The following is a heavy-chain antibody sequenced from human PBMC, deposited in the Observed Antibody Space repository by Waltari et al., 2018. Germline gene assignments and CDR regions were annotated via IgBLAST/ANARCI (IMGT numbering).Heavy chain of an antibody. CDR2: INHSGST. V-gene: IGHV4-34*01. J-gene: IGHJ4*02. Sequence: QVQLQQWGAGLLKPSETLSLTCAVYGGSFSGYYWSWIRQSPGKGLEWIGEINHSGSTNYNPSLKSRVTISVDTSKNQFSLKLSSVTAADTAVYYCARGPSSWRGVYYFDYWGQGTLVTVSS. CDR1: GGSFSGYY. D-gene: IGHD2-2*01. CDR3: ARGPSSWRGVYYFDY.